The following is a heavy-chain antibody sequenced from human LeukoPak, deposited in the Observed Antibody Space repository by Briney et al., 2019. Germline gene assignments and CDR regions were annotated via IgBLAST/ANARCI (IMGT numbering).Heavy chain of an antibody. J-gene: IGHJ5*02. Sequence: GESVRISCKGSGYSLTSYWISWVRQMPGKGLEWMGRIDPSDSYTNYSPSFQGHVTISADKSISTAYLQWSSLKASDTAMYYCAPHRGGLEDLTFGLLGQGTLVTVSS. CDR3: APHRGGLEDLTFGL. CDR1: GYSLTSYW. CDR2: IDPSDSYT. D-gene: IGHD3-10*01. V-gene: IGHV5-10-1*01.